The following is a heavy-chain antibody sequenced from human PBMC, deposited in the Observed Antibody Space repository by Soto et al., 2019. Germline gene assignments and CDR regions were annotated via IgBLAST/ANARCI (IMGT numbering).Heavy chain of an antibody. CDR3: ARIKRITIFGVVIDKPRPYYYYGMDV. D-gene: IGHD3-3*01. CDR1: GGSIISGDYY. CDR2: IYYSGST. Sequence: LSLTCTVSGGSIISGDYYWSWIRQPPGKGLEWIGYIYYSGSTYYNPSLKSRVTISVDTSKNQFSLKLSSVTAADTAVYYCARIKRITIFGVVIDKPRPYYYYGMDVWGQGTTVTVSS. V-gene: IGHV4-30-4*01. J-gene: IGHJ6*02.